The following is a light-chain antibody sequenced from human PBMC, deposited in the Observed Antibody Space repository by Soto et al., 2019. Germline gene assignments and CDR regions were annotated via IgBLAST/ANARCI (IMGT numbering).Light chain of an antibody. V-gene: IGLV2-14*03. CDR1: SSDVGAYIV. J-gene: IGLJ1*01. Sequence: QSALTQPASVSGSPGQSITISCTGTSSDVGAYIVVSWYQQHPGKVPKLMIFDVSSRPSGVSDRFSGSKSGNTASLTISGLQAEDEGDYYCSSYTSSSTHVFGSGTKVTVL. CDR2: DVS. CDR3: SSYTSSSTHV.